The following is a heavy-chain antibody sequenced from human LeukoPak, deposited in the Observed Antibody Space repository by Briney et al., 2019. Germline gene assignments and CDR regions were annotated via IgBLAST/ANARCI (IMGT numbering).Heavy chain of an antibody. Sequence: GGSLRLSCAVSGFTFSNYWMNWVRQAPGKGVEWVASIGQDGGEKSYVDSVKGRFTISRDNTKNSLYLQMSSLRAEDTAVYYCARDGTAAGLYFDLWGQGTLVTVSS. CDR2: IGQDGGEK. J-gene: IGHJ4*01. D-gene: IGHD6-13*01. V-gene: IGHV3-7*01. CDR3: ARDGTAAGLYFDL. CDR1: GFTFSNYW.